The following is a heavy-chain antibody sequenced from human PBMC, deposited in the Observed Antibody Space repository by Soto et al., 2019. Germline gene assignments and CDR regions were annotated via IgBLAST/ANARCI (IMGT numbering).Heavy chain of an antibody. Sequence: ASVKVSCKASGSTFTSYAMHWVRQAPGQRLEWMGWINAGNGNTKYSQKFQGRVTITRDTSASTAYMELSSLRSEDTAVYYCARARYQLPLEFDYLGQGTLVAVSS. D-gene: IGHD2-2*01. CDR2: INAGNGNT. V-gene: IGHV1-3*01. CDR1: GSTFTSYA. J-gene: IGHJ4*02. CDR3: ARARYQLPLEFDY.